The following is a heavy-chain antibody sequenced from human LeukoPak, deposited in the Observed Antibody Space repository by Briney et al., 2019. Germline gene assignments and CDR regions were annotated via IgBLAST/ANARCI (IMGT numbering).Heavy chain of an antibody. V-gene: IGHV3-9*01. CDR3: AKAVFYDILTGDFDY. CDR2: ISWNSGSI. D-gene: IGHD3-9*01. Sequence: GGSLRLSCAASGFTFDDYAMHWVRQAPGKGLEWVSGISWNSGSIGYADSVKGRLTISRDNAKNSLYLQMNSLRAEDTALYYCAKAVFYDILTGDFDYWGQGTLVTVSS. CDR1: GFTFDDYA. J-gene: IGHJ4*02.